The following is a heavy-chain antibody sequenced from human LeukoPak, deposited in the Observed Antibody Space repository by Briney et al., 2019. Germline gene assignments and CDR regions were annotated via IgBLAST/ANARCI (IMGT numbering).Heavy chain of an antibody. Sequence: GGSLRLSCAASGLTFSSYSMNWVRQAPGKGLEWVSYISSSSSTIYYADSVKGRFTISRDNAKNTLYLQMNSLRAEDTAVYYCARDWGYCSSTSCYAMDWFDPWGQGTLVTVSS. CDR1: GLTFSSYS. D-gene: IGHD2-2*01. CDR3: ARDWGYCSSTSCYAMDWFDP. J-gene: IGHJ5*02. CDR2: ISSSSSTI. V-gene: IGHV3-48*04.